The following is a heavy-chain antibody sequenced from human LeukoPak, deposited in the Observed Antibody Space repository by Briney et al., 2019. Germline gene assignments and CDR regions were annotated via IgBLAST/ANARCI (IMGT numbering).Heavy chain of an antibody. CDR2: FSRSGPDT. CDR3: AKGSLGSWYYFDY. V-gene: IGHV3-23*01. CDR1: GFTFGSSA. D-gene: IGHD6-13*01. Sequence: GGSMRLSCAASGFTFGSSAMSWVRQAPGKGPEWVSTFSRSGPDTYYADSVKGRFTIFRDNSKNTLYLQMNSLRAEDTAVYYCAKGSLGSWYYFDYWGQGTLVTVSS. J-gene: IGHJ4*02.